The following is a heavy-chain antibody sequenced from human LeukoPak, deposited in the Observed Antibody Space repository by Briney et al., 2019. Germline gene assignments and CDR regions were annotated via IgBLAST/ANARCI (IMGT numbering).Heavy chain of an antibody. Sequence: GGSLRLSCAVSGFTVRSDYMTWVRQAPGKGLEWVSVIYSGGNTYYADSVKGRFTISRDNSKNTLYLQMSSLRAEDTAVYYCVKADYYDTSNYYYRYFQYWGQGTLVTVSS. D-gene: IGHD3-22*01. CDR1: GFTVRSDY. CDR2: IYSGGNT. CDR3: VKADYYDTSNYYYRYFQY. V-gene: IGHV3-66*01. J-gene: IGHJ1*01.